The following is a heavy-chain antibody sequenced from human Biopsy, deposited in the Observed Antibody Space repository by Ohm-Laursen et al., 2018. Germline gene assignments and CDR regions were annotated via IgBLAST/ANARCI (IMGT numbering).Heavy chain of an antibody. D-gene: IGHD6-19*01. CDR1: GDSLTSGPEN. CDR3: ARGRRTSGWPYFDN. Sequence: SDTLSLTCIVSGDSLTSGPENWSWIRQSPGQGLEYIGFIYSGGNTNYNPSLKNRVAVSVDTSKNQFYLKLYSVTAADTAVYYCARGRRTSGWPYFDNWGQGALVIVSP. V-gene: IGHV4-61*01. J-gene: IGHJ4*02. CDR2: IYSGGNT.